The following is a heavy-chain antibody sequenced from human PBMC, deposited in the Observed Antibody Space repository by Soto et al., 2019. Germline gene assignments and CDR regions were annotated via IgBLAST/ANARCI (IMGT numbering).Heavy chain of an antibody. V-gene: IGHV3-23*01. D-gene: IGHD1-26*01. CDR3: ARHWHSYSGRYYYGLDV. J-gene: IGHJ6*02. CDR1: GFIFGNYM. Sequence: GGSLRLSCAFSGFIFGNYMMTWVRQAPGKGLEWVSTIRDGGESTYYADSVKGRFTISRDNSKSTLYLQMNSLRAEDTAMYYCARHWHSYSGRYYYGLDVWGQGTTVTVSS. CDR2: IRDGGEST.